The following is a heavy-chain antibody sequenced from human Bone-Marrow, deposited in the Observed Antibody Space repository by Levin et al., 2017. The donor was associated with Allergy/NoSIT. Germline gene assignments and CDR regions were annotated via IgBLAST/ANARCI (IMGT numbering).Heavy chain of an antibody. V-gene: IGHV4-38-2*01. CDR3: ARVHYYDSSGYYMGSYYYDYGMDV. CDR1: GYSISSGYY. J-gene: IGHJ6*02. D-gene: IGHD3-22*01. Sequence: SETLSLTCAVSGYSISSGYYWGWIRQPPGKGLEWIGSIYHSGSTYYNPSLKSRVTISVDTSKNQFSLKLSSVTAADTAVYYCARVHYYDSSGYYMGSYYYDYGMDVWGQGTTVTVSS. CDR2: IYHSGST.